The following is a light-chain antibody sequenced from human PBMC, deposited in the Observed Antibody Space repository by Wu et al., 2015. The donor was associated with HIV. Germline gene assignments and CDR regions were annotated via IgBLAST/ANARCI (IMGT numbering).Light chain of an antibody. J-gene: IGKJ3*01. CDR2: GAS. Sequence: ENVLTQSPATLSLSPGQRATLSCKSSQSVSASYLAWYQKRPGQSPRLVVYGASKRAANIPERFGGSGSGTDFILTISRLEPEDFAVYYCQQRINWPITFGPGTKVDIK. CDR1: QSVSASY. V-gene: IGKV3D-20*02. CDR3: QQRINWPIT.